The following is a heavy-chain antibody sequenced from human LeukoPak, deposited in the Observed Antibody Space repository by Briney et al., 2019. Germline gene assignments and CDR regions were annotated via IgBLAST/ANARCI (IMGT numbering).Heavy chain of an antibody. J-gene: IGHJ4*02. CDR1: GFSFGSYA. V-gene: IGHV3-23*01. Sequence: PGGSLRLSCAASGFSFGSYAMGWNRQAPGQGLEWVSAISGSGSHANYAESVKGRFTISRDNSKNTLYLQMHSLIAADTAVYYCGSGPVGTTVHWGQGTLVTVSS. D-gene: IGHD1-1*01. CDR2: ISGSGSHA. CDR3: GSGPVGTTVH.